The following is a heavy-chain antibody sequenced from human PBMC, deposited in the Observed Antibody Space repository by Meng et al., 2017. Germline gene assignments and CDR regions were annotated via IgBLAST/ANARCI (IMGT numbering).Heavy chain of an antibody. CDR2: TYYRSNWYN. CDR1: GDSVSSNSAA. V-gene: IGHV6-1*01. J-gene: IGHJ4*02. Sequence: SQTLSLTCAISGDSVSSNSAAWNWNRQSPSRGLEWLGRTYYRSNWYNDYTVSVKSRITINPDTSKNQFSLQLNPVTPEDTAVYYCARAFRITMVRGVIRDWGQGTLVTVSS. D-gene: IGHD3-10*01. CDR3: ARAFRITMVRGVIRD.